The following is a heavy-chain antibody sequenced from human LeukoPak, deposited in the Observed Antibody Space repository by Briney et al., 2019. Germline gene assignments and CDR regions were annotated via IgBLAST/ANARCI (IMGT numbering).Heavy chain of an antibody. CDR3: ARDVAY. Sequence: EGSLRLSCAASGFTFSSYSMNWVRQAPGKGLEWVSYISSSSSTIYYADSVKGRFTISRDNAKNSLYLQMNSLRAEDTAVYYCARDVAYWGQGTLVTVSS. CDR2: ISSSSSTI. J-gene: IGHJ4*02. V-gene: IGHV3-48*01. CDR1: GFTFSSYS. D-gene: IGHD5-12*01.